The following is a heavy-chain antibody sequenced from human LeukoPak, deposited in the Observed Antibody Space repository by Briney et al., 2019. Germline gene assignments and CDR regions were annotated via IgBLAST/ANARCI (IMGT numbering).Heavy chain of an antibody. CDR1: GDSISSGDYY. CDR3: AGNWRRGWFDP. V-gene: IGHV4-61*02. D-gene: IGHD1-1*01. J-gene: IGHJ5*02. Sequence: SETLSLTCAVSGDSISSGDYYWSWIRQPAGKGLEWIGRSYSRGGTNYNPSLKSRATISEDVSKNQFSLRLSSVTAADTAVYYCAGNWRRGWFDPWGQGILVTVTS. CDR2: SYSRGGT.